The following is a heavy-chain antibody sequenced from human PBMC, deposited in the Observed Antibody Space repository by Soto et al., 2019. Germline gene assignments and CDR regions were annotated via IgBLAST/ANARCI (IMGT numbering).Heavy chain of an antibody. CDR1: GGTFSSYA. J-gene: IGHJ6*02. Sequence: QVQLVQSGAEVKKPGSSVKVSCKASGGTFSSYAISWVRQAPGQGLEWMGGIIPIFGTANYAQKFQGRVTITAYESTSTADMELSSLRSEYTAVYYCARGWGFGGDCYYYYYGMDVWGQGTTVTVSS. CDR3: ARGWGFGGDCYYYYYGMDV. V-gene: IGHV1-69*01. D-gene: IGHD2-21*02. CDR2: IIPIFGTA.